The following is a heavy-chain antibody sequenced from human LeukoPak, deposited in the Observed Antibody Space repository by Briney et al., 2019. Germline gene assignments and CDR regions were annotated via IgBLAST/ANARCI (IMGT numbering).Heavy chain of an antibody. CDR2: INPNSGGT. Sequence: ASVKVSCKASGYTFTGYYMHWVRQALGQGLEWMGWINPNSGGTNYAQKFQGRVTMTRDTSISTAYMELSRLRSDDTAVYYCARGLATYDSSGYTAFDIWGQGTMVTVSS. CDR3: ARGLATYDSSGYTAFDI. CDR1: GYTFTGYY. J-gene: IGHJ3*02. D-gene: IGHD3-22*01. V-gene: IGHV1-2*02.